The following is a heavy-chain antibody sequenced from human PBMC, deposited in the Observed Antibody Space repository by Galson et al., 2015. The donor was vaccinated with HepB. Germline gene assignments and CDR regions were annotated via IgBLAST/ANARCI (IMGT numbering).Heavy chain of an antibody. CDR2: ISYDGSNK. J-gene: IGHJ4*02. D-gene: IGHD3-10*01. V-gene: IGHV3-30*18. CDR3: AKDFLWFGELLSYFDY. Sequence: SLRLSCAASGFTFSSYGIHWVRQAPGKGLEWVALISYDGSNKYYAESVKGRFTISRDNSKNTVYLQMNSLRAEDTAVYYCAKDFLWFGELLSYFDYWGQGTLVSVSS. CDR1: GFTFSSYG.